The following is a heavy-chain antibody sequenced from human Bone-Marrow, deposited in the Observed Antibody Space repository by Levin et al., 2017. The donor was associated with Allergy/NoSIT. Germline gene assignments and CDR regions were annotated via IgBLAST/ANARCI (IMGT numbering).Heavy chain of an antibody. J-gene: IGHJ2*01. CDR2: ISGGGDDR. CDR1: GLNFENYA. V-gene: IGHV3-23*01. Sequence: GGSLRLSCAASGLNFENYAMSWVRRTPGKGLEWVSIISGGGDDRFYADSVKGRCTISRDNSKHTLDLQMHTLRVDDTAVYYCATGPHRSGYLRYFDLWGRGTLVSVIS. CDR3: ATGPHRSGYLRYFDL. D-gene: IGHD3-22*01.